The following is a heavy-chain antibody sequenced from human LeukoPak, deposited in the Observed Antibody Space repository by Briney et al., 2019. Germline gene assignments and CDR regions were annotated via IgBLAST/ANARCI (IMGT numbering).Heavy chain of an antibody. CDR3: AKGRQWLVQDAFDI. CDR2: IKQDGSEK. V-gene: IGHV3-7*03. Sequence: GGSLRLSCAASGFTFSSYWMSWVRQAPGKGLEWVANIKQDGSEKYYVDSVKGRFTISRDNAKNSLYLQMNSLRAEDMALYYCAKGRQWLVQDAFDIWGQGTMVTVSS. CDR1: GFTFSSYW. D-gene: IGHD6-19*01. J-gene: IGHJ3*02.